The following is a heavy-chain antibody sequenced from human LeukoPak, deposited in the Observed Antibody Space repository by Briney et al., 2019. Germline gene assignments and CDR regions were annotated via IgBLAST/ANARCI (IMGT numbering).Heavy chain of an antibody. CDR1: GFPFSNYA. J-gene: IGHJ1*01. D-gene: IGHD5-24*01. Sequence: QTGGSLRLSCAASGFPFSNYAMHWVRQAPGKGLEWAAFIRFDGSNQYYADSVKGRFTISRDDSRNTLYLQMNSLRGGDTAVYYCAKPPVMGSIQGDFSFQHWGQGTLVTVSS. V-gene: IGHV3-30*02. CDR2: IRFDGSNQ. CDR3: AKPPVMGSIQGDFSFQH.